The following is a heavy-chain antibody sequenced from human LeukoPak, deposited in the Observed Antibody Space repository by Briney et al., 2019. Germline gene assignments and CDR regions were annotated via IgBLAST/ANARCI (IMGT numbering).Heavy chain of an antibody. CDR3: ASLLRGTFDV. CDR2: LYSGGKT. J-gene: IGHJ3*01. Sequence: GGSLRLSCAASGFTVSSNYMSWVRQAPGKGLECVSVLYSGGKTYYADSVKGRFTISRDNSMNTVYFQMDSLRAEDTAVYYCASLLRGTFDVWGQGTMVTVSS. CDR1: GFTVSSNY. V-gene: IGHV3-53*01.